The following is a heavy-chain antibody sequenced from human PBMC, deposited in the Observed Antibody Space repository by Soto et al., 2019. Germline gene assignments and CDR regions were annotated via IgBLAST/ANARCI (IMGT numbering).Heavy chain of an antibody. Sequence: GGSLRLSCSASGFTFGSYAMHWVRQAPGKGLEYVSAINSNGGSTYYADSVKGRFTISRDNSKNTLYLQMSSLRAEDTAMYYCVKDPEPEYYYDSSGYYRCWGQGTLVTVSS. CDR1: GFTFGSYA. D-gene: IGHD3-22*01. V-gene: IGHV3-64D*06. CDR2: INSNGGST. J-gene: IGHJ4*02. CDR3: VKDPEPEYYYDSSGYYRC.